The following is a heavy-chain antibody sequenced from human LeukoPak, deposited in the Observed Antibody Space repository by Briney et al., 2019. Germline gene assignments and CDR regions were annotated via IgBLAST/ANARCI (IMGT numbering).Heavy chain of an antibody. CDR2: IYYSGST. J-gene: IGHJ4*02. D-gene: IGHD1-26*01. CDR1: GGSISSSSYY. Sequence: SETLSLTCTVSGGSISSSSYYWGWIRQPPGKGLEWIGSIYYSGSTYYNPSLKSRVTISVDRSKNQFSLKLSSVTAADTAVYYCARGLVGATRYFDYWGQGTLVTVSS. V-gene: IGHV4-39*07. CDR3: ARGLVGATRYFDY.